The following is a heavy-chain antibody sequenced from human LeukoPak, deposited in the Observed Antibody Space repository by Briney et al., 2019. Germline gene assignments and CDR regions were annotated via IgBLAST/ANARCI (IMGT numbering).Heavy chain of an antibody. CDR1: GFTFSTYA. CDR2: ISGSGSIT. V-gene: IGHV3-23*01. J-gene: IGHJ4*02. D-gene: IGHD3-22*01. Sequence: PGGSLRLSCEASGFTFSTYAMSWVRQAPGKELEWVSGISGSGSITYYADSVKGRFTISRDNSKSTLFLEMSSPRAEDTAVYYCAKQTRYDSPAGGRGFDYWGQGTLVTVSS. CDR3: AKQTRYDSPAGGRGFDY.